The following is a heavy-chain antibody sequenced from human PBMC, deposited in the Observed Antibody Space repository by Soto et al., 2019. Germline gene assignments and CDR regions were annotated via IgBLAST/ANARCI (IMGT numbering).Heavy chain of an antibody. CDR2: ISNDGSNE. V-gene: IGHV3-30*18. J-gene: IGHJ4*02. Sequence: AGGSLRLSCAGSGFTFRWFGMNWVRQAPGKGLEWVARISNDGSNEYYVDSVKGRFTISRDNSKNTLYLQMDSLRAEDTAVYYCAKGEVRRIIPSYFDYWGLGTLVTVSS. CDR1: GFTFRWFG. D-gene: IGHD3-10*01. CDR3: AKGEVRRIIPSYFDY.